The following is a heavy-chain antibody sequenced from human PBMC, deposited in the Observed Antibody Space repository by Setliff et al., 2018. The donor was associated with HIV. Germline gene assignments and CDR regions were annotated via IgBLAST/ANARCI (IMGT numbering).Heavy chain of an antibody. CDR2: IYVGGSV. CDR1: GGSMNSDSYS. CDR3: ARAKTIGVSAVFFDP. V-gene: IGHV4-61*09. D-gene: IGHD3-3*01. Sequence: SETLSLTCTVSGGSMNSDSYSWTWLRQPAGKGPELIGHIYVGGSVIYDPSLASRVTISMVPSKNQFSLDLSSVAAADTAKYYCARAKTIGVSAVFFDPWGQGRPVTVS. J-gene: IGHJ5*02.